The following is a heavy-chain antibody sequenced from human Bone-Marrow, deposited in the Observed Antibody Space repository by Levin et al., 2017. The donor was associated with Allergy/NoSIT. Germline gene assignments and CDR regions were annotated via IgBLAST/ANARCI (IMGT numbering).Heavy chain of an antibody. Sequence: SVKVSCKASGSTFSTNAFSWVRQAPGQGLEWMGGIIPIFSSSSYAQKFQGRVTITADESTSTAYMELRSLRSEDTAVYYCAGGPVLRGVIRSDYYYGMDVWGQGTTVTVSS. CDR3: AGGPVLRGVIRSDYYYGMDV. CDR1: GSTFSTNA. J-gene: IGHJ6*02. D-gene: IGHD3-10*01. CDR2: IIPIFSSS. V-gene: IGHV1-69*13.